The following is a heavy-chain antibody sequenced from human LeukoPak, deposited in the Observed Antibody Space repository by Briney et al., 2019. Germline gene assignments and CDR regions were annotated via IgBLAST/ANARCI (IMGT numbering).Heavy chain of an antibody. CDR1: GFIFGAYG. Sequence: GGSLRLSCAASGFIFGAYGMSWVRQAPGKGLEWVSSITGSTRSTYYAESVKGRFTISRDNSKNTVYLQMNSLRAEDTAVYYCAKDPLSSIAARGWFDPWGQGTLVTVSS. V-gene: IGHV3-23*01. CDR3: AKDPLSSIAARGWFDP. J-gene: IGHJ5*02. D-gene: IGHD6-6*01. CDR2: ITGSTRST.